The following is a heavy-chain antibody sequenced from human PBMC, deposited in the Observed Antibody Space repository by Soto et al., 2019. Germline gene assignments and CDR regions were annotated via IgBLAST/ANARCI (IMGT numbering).Heavy chain of an antibody. J-gene: IGHJ4*02. CDR3: ARDLGGPDY. CDR1: GFSLSPYW. Sequence: GALRLSCAASGFSLSPYWMHWVRQVPGRGLEWVARLSSDGFGAAYADSVKGRFFISRDIARNTLSLQMNSLRADDTAVYYCARDLGGPDYWGRGTSVTVSS. V-gene: IGHV3-74*03. D-gene: IGHD3-16*01. CDR2: LSSDGFGA.